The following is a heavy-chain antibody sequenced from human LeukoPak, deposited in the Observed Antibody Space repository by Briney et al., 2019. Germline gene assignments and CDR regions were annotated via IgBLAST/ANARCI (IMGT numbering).Heavy chain of an antibody. J-gene: IGHJ4*02. Sequence: GGSLRLSCAASGFTYSSYGMYWVRQDPGKGLEWVAVIWYDGSNKYYADSVKGRFTISRDNSKNTLYLQMNSLRAEDTAVYFCARDSPATGSGYSAMAFDDWGQGTLVTVFS. V-gene: IGHV3-33*01. CDR1: GFTYSSYG. CDR2: IWYDGSNK. CDR3: ARDSPATGSGYSAMAFDD. D-gene: IGHD3-22*01.